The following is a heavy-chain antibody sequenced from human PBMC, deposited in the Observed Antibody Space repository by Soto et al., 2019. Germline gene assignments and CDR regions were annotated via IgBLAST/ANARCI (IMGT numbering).Heavy chain of an antibody. CDR1: GFTFSSYA. Sequence: EVQLLESGGGLVQPGGSLRLSCAASGFTFSSYAMSWVRQAPGKGLEWVSAISGSGGSTYYADSVKGRFTISRDNSKNTLYRQMNSLRAGDTAVYYCARGGWGVVTQEWYFDLWGRGTLVTVSS. CDR2: ISGSGGST. V-gene: IGHV3-23*01. J-gene: IGHJ2*01. D-gene: IGHD2-21*02. CDR3: ARGGWGVVTQEWYFDL.